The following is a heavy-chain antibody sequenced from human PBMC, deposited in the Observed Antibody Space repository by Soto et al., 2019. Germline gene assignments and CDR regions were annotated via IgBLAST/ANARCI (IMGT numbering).Heavy chain of an antibody. CDR3: ARGGGIYSISWPLDY. Sequence: ASVKVSCKASGYTFTNYGISWVRQAPGQGLEWMGWTSDYNGNTNYAQKFQGRVTLTTDTSTSTAYMELRSLRSDDTAVYYCARGGGIYSISWPLDYWGQGTLVTVS. V-gene: IGHV1-18*04. CDR1: GYTFTNYG. CDR2: TSDYNGNT. J-gene: IGHJ4*02. D-gene: IGHD6-13*01.